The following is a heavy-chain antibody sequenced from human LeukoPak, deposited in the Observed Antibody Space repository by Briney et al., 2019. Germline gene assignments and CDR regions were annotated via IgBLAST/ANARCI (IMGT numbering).Heavy chain of an antibody. CDR1: GGSISSDY. D-gene: IGHD3-3*01. CDR2: CHYSGST. Sequence: SETLSLTCTVSGGSISSDYWSWIRQYPGKGLEWIGYCHYSGSTNSNPSLNGRVTFSVDRPRNQFSLKLTSVTAADTAVYYCARHSPRFLEYLDYWGQGTLVAVSS. V-gene: IGHV4-59*08. J-gene: IGHJ4*02. CDR3: ARHSPRFLEYLDY.